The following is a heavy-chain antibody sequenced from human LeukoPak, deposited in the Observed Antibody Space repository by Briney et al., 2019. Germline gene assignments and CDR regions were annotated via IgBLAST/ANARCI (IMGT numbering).Heavy chain of an antibody. D-gene: IGHD5-18*01. J-gene: IGHJ6*03. CDR3: ARHVCGVTGSPAMGTQCYYYYMDV. Sequence: GESLEISCKGSGYSFTSYWIAWVRQMPGKGLEWMGIIYPGDSDTRYSPSFQGQVTISADKFISTAYLQWSSLKASDTAMYYCARHVCGVTGSPAMGTQCYYYYMDVWGKGTTVTVSS. V-gene: IGHV5-51*01. CDR1: GYSFTSYW. CDR2: IYPGDSDT.